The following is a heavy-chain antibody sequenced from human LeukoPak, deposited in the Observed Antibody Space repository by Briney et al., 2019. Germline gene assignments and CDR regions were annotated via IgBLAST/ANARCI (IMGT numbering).Heavy chain of an antibody. D-gene: IGHD4-17*01. CDR1: GFNFNNAW. V-gene: IGHV3-15*01. Sequence: GGSLRLSCAASGFNFNNAWMNWVRQAPGKGLEWVGRIKSKSDGGTTDNAAPVKGRSTISKDDSKNTLYLQMNSLKTEDTGIYYCTTGTLTSDYWGQGTLVTVSS. CDR3: TTGTLTSDY. J-gene: IGHJ4*02. CDR2: IKSKSDGGTT.